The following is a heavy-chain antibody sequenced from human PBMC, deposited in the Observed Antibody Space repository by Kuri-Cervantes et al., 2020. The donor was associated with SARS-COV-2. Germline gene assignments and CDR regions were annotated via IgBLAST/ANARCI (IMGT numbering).Heavy chain of an antibody. CDR3: ARSRFGDYLDAFDI. CDR1: GGTFSSYA. Sequence: SVKVSCKASGGTFSSYAISWVRQAPGQGLEWMGRIIPIFGTANCAQKFQGRVTITADESTSTAYMELSSLRSEDTAVYYCARSRFGDYLDAFDIWGQGTMVTVSS. V-gene: IGHV1-69*13. CDR2: IIPIFGTA. D-gene: IGHD3-10*01. J-gene: IGHJ3*02.